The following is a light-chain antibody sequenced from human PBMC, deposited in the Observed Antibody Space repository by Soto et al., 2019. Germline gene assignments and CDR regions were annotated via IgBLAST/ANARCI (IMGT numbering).Light chain of an antibody. V-gene: IGLV2-14*01. CDR3: SSYTSSTSYV. J-gene: IGLJ1*01. CDR1: SSDVGGYNY. CDR2: EVS. Sequence: QSAVTQPGSVSGSPGQSVTISCTGTSSDVGGYNYVSWYQQHPGKAPKLMIYEVSNRPSGVSNRFSGSKSGNTASLTISGLQAEDEADYYCSSYTSSTSYVFGTGTRSPS.